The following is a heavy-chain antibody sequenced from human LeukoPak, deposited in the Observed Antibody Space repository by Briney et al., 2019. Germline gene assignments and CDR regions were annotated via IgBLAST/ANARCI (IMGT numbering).Heavy chain of an antibody. CDR2: IYYSGST. V-gene: IGHV4-59*12. Sequence: PSETLSLTCTVSGGSISSYYWSWIRQPPGKGLEWIGYIYYSGSTNYNPSLKSRVTISVDTSKNQFSLKLSSVTAADTAVYYCASLGYCSGGSCRDYWGQGTLVTVSS. D-gene: IGHD2-15*01. CDR3: ASLGYCSGGSCRDY. CDR1: GGSISSYY. J-gene: IGHJ4*02.